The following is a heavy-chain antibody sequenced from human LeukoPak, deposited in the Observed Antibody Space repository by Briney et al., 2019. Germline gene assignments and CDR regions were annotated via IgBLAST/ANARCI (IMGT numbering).Heavy chain of an antibody. Sequence: GGSLGLSCAVSGFTFRTSWMTWVRQAPGRGLERVAIINPDGSEKYYLESLKGRITISRDNAENSVHLQMNSLKAEDTAIYYCARDRAYSAFDYWGQGTLVTVSS. V-gene: IGHV3-7*03. J-gene: IGHJ4*02. CDR3: ARDRAYSAFDY. D-gene: IGHD1-26*01. CDR1: GFTFRTSW. CDR2: INPDGSEK.